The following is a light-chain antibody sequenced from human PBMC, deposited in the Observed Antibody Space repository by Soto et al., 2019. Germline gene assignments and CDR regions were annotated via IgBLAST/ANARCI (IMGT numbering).Light chain of an antibody. V-gene: IGLV2-8*01. J-gene: IGLJ2*01. CDR1: SSDFGATNY. CDR2: EVT. Sequence: QSALTQPPSASGSPGQSVTISCTGASSDFGATNYVSWYQQHPGKAPKLMIFEVTKRPSGVPDRFSGSKSGNTASLTVSGLQAEDEAHYYCTSYAGSYADVVFGGGTQLTVL. CDR3: TSYAGSYADVV.